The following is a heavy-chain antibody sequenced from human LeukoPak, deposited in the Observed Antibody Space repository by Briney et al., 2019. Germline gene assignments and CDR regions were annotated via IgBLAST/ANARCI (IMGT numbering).Heavy chain of an antibody. CDR3: AREERGLAIDY. CDR2: INSNGDTT. D-gene: IGHD3/OR15-3a*01. Sequence: PGGSLRLSCAASGFTFRNHAMHWVRQAPGKGLEYVSAINSNGDTTYYGDSVKGRFTISRDNSKSTLFLQMGSLRPADMAVYYCAREERGLAIDYWGQGALVTVSS. V-gene: IGHV3-64*02. CDR1: GFTFRNHA. J-gene: IGHJ4*02.